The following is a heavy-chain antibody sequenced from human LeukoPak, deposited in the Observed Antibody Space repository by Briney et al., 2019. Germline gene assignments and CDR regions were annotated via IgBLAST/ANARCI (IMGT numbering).Heavy chain of an antibody. V-gene: IGHV4-59*01. Sequence: SETLSLTCAVSGGSISSYYWSWIRQPPAKGLEWIGYIYYSGSTNYSPSLKSRVTISVDTSKNQFSLKLSSVTAADTAVYYCARWNSASYSSDFWGQGALVTVSS. CDR1: GGSISSYY. D-gene: IGHD1-26*01. CDR3: ARWNSASYSSDF. CDR2: IYYSGST. J-gene: IGHJ4*02.